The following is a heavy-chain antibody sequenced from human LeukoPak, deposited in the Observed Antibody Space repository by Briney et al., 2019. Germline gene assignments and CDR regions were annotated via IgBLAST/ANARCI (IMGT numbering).Heavy chain of an antibody. D-gene: IGHD5-18*01. J-gene: IGHJ4*02. CDR1: RFTFTNYG. CDR2: IGYNERDK. CDR3: AKDQGYRQDY. V-gene: IGHV3-30*02. Sequence: GGSLRLSCAASRFTFTNYGIHWVRQAPGKGLEWVAFIGYNERDKHYADSAKGRFTIPRENSKNTLYLQMNSLRGEDTGVYYCAKDQGYRQDYWGQGTLVTVSS.